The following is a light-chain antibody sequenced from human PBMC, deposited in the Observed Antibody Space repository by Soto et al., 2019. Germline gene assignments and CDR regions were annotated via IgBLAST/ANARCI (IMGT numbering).Light chain of an antibody. CDR2: DAS. CDR1: QSVSSY. CDR3: QQRSNWPPGT. V-gene: IGKV3-11*01. Sequence: EIVLTQSPATLSLSPGERATLSCRASQSVSSYLALYQQKPGQAPRLLIYDASNRATGIPARFSGSGSGTDLTLTISSIEPEDFAVYSCQQRSNWPPGTFGGGTKVEIK. J-gene: IGKJ4*01.